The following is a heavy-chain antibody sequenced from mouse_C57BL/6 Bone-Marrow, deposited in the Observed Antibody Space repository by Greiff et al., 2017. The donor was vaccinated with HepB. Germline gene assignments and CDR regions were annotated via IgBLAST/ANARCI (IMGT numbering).Heavy chain of an antibody. Sequence: QVHVKQPGAELVMPGASVKLSCKASGYTFTSYWMHWVKQRPGQGLEWIGEIDPSDSYTNYNQKFKGKSTLTVDKSSSTAYMQLSSLTSEDSAVYYCARDGFDYWGQGTTLTVSS. CDR2: IDPSDSYT. CDR1: GYTFTSYW. V-gene: IGHV1-69*01. J-gene: IGHJ2*01. D-gene: IGHD2-3*01. CDR3: ARDGFDY.